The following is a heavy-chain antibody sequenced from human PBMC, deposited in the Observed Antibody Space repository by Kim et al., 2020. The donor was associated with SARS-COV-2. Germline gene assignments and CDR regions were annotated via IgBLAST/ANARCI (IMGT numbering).Heavy chain of an antibody. V-gene: IGHV4-39*01. D-gene: IGHD2-15*01. CDR2: MSYNGNT. CDR1: GGSISSSPNS. CDR3: ARILTSSSLSCWNDP. J-gene: IGHJ5*02. Sequence: SETLSLTCTVSGGSISSSPNSWGWIRQPPGKGLEWIGTMSYNGNTFYNPSLKSRVTISVDTSKNQLSLKLSPMTAADTAVYYCARILTSSSLSCWNDPLG.